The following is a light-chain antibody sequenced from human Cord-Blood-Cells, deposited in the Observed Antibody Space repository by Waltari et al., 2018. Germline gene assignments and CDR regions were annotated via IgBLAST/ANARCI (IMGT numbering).Light chain of an antibody. Sequence: SYELTQPPSVSVSLGQTARITCSGDALPKQYAYWYQQKPVQAPVLVIYKDSERPSGIPERFSGSSSGTTVTLTISGVQAEDEADYYCQSADSSGTYVFGTGTKVTVL. V-gene: IGLV3-25*03. CDR2: KDS. CDR1: ALPKQY. J-gene: IGLJ1*01. CDR3: QSADSSGTYV.